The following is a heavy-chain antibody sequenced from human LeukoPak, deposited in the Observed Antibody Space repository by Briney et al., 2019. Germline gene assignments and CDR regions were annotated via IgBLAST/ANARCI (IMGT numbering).Heavy chain of an antibody. J-gene: IGHJ4*02. CDR3: AKDLSSGVSPHYFDY. CDR1: GFTFSSYG. D-gene: IGHD3-22*01. Sequence: PGKSLRLSCAAPGFTFSSYGIHWVRQAPGKGLEWVAFMSYDGSERFYVDSVQGRFTVSRDNSKNTLYLQMNSLRSEDTAVYYCAKDLSSGVSPHYFDYWGQGTLVTVSS. V-gene: IGHV3-30*18. CDR2: MSYDGSER.